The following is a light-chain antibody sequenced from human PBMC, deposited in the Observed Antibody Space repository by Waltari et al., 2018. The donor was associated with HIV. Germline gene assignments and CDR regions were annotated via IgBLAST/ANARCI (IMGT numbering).Light chain of an antibody. Sequence: QSVLTQAPQASGRPQQPVTISCCVVVPNTGRNSVNWYQHLPGTAPKLVMFINNQRPSGVPDRFSGSKSGTSASLAISGLRSEDEADYYCAAWGDSLNRVVFGAGTKLTVL. CDR2: INN. CDR3: AAWGDSLNRVV. CDR1: VPNTGRNS. J-gene: IGLJ3*02. V-gene: IGLV1-44*01.